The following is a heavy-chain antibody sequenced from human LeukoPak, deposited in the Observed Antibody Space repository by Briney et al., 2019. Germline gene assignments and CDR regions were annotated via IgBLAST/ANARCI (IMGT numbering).Heavy chain of an antibody. CDR1: GFSFSDHY. D-gene: IGHD5-18*01. V-gene: IGHV3-11*03. CDR3: ARLRGYSYGLDY. Sequence: GGSLRLSCAASGFSFSDHYMSWIRQAPGKGLEWVSYISSSRSFTNYADSVKGRFTISRDTAKNSLYLQMNSLRAEDTAVYYCARLRGYSYGLDYWGQGTLVTVSS. J-gene: IGHJ4*02. CDR2: ISSSRSFT.